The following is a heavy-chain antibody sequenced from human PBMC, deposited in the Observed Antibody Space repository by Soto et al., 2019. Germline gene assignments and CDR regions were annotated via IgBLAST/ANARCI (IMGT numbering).Heavy chain of an antibody. V-gene: IGHV3-23*01. J-gene: IGHJ4*02. CDR1: GFTFSSYA. D-gene: IGHD2-2*01. CDR3: AKLEDIVVVPASVDY. CDR2: ISGSGGST. Sequence: EVQLLESGGGLVQPGGSLRLSCAASGFTFSSYAMSWVRQAPGKGLEWVSAISGSGGSTYYADSVKGRFTISRDNSKNPLYLQMNSLRAEDTAVYYCAKLEDIVVVPASVDYWGQGTLVTVSS.